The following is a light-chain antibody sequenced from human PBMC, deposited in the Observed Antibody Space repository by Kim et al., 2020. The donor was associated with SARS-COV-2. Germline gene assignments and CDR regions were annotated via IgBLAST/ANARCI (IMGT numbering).Light chain of an antibody. CDR2: GAS. CDR1: QSVTSTY. V-gene: IGKV3-20*01. J-gene: IGKJ2*01. Sequence: SPGERAPRSCRASQSVTSTYLAWYQQKPGQAPRLLIYGASSRATGIPDRFSGSGSGTDFTLTISRLEPEDFAVYYCQQYGHSPPYTFGQGTKLEIK. CDR3: QQYGHSPPYT.